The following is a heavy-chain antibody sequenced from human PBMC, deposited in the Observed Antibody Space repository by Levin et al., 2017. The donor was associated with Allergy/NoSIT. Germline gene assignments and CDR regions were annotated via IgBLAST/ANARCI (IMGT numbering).Heavy chain of an antibody. D-gene: IGHD3-22*01. V-gene: IGHV3-21*01. Sequence: GESLKISCAASGILFSSYDMNWVRQAPGKGLEWVSSISAGGNYIYYADSVKGRFTISRDNAKNSLFLQMNSLRAEDTAVYYCASWAMYHYDRSALAYFYYAMDVWGKGTEVTVSS. CDR1: GILFSSYD. CDR3: ASWAMYHYDRSALAYFYYAMDV. J-gene: IGHJ6*04. CDR2: ISAGGNYI.